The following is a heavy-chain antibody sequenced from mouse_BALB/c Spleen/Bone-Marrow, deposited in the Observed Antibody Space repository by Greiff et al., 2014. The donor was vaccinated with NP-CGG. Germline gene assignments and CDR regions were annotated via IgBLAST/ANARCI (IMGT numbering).Heavy chain of an antibody. CDR3: ARRGYGKHFDV. V-gene: IGHV3-8*02. Sequence: VQLQQSGPRLVKPSQTLSLTCSATGDSITSGYWNWIRKFPGNKLEYMGHISYSGSTYYNPSLKSRISITRDTSTNQYYLQLNSVTTEDTATYYCARRGYGKHFDVWGAGTTVTVSS. J-gene: IGHJ1*01. CDR1: GDSITSGY. CDR2: ISYSGST. D-gene: IGHD2-1*01.